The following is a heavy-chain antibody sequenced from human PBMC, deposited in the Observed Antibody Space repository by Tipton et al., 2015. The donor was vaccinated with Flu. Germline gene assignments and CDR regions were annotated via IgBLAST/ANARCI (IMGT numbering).Heavy chain of an antibody. D-gene: IGHD1-1*01. V-gene: IGHV3-23*01. CDR2: ISGSGGST. J-gene: IGHJ6*02. Sequence: SLRLSCAASGFTFSSYAMSWVHQAPGKGLEWVSAISGSGGSTYCADSVKGRFTISRDNSKNTLYLQMNSLRAEDTAVYYCAKGVRCCEPPWADYYYYGMDVWGQGTTVTVSS. CDR3: AKGVRCCEPPWADYYYYGMDV. CDR1: GFTFSSYA.